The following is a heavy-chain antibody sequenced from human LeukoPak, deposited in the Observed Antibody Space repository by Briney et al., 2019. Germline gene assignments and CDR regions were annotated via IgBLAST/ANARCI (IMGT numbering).Heavy chain of an antibody. J-gene: IGHJ5*02. D-gene: IGHD4-17*01. V-gene: IGHV3-21*01. Sequence: PGGSLRLSCAASGFTFSSYSMNWVRQAPGEGLEWVSSISSGSSYIYYADSVKGRFTISRDNAKNSLYLQMNSLRAEDTAVYYCARDLLGGYGDYAWGQGTLVTVSS. CDR2: ISSGSSYI. CDR1: GFTFSSYS. CDR3: ARDLLGGYGDYA.